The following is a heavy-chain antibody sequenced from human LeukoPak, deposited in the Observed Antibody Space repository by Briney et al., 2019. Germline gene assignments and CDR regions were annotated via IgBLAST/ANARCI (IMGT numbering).Heavy chain of an antibody. V-gene: IGHV1-2*02. J-gene: IGHJ1*01. Sequence: GASVKVSCKASGYTFTSYDINWVRQATGQGLEWMGWINANSGGTTYAQTFQGRATMTRDTSISTAYMELNRLRSDDTAVYYCVRDETNWGQGTLVTVAS. CDR2: INANSGGT. CDR1: GYTFTSYD. CDR3: VRDETN.